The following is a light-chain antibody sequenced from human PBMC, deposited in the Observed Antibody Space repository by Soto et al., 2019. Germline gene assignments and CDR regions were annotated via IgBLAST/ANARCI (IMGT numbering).Light chain of an antibody. Sequence: EIVLTQSPGTLSLSPGERATLSCRASQSVSSSYLAWYQQKPGQAPRLLFYGASRRATGIPDRFSGSGSGTDFTLTISRLEPEDFAVYYCQQHGSSPPTFGQWTKGQIK. CDR1: QSVSSSY. CDR2: GAS. J-gene: IGKJ1*01. V-gene: IGKV3-20*01. CDR3: QQHGSSPPT.